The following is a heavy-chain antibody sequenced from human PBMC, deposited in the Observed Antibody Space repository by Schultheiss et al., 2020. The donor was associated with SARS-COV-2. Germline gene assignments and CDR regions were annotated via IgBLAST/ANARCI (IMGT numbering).Heavy chain of an antibody. CDR3: ARDRNDFPYYGMNV. Sequence: GGSLRLSCAASRFIFSTSVIHWVRQAPGKELEWVAAMSHDGYSKYYVDSVKGRFTISRDNSKNTLYLQMNSLRAEDTAVYYCARDRNDFPYYGMNVWGQGTTVTVSS. J-gene: IGHJ6*02. CDR2: MSHDGYSK. V-gene: IGHV3-30*04. CDR1: RFIFSTSV. D-gene: IGHD2-21*02.